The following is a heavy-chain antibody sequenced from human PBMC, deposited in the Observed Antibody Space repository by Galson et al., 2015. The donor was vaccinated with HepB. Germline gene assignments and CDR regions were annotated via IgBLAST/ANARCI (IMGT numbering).Heavy chain of an antibody. CDR3: VGWTVTTYTYQYYYGMDV. D-gene: IGHD4-17*01. Sequence: SLRLSCAASGFTFSSSTMHWVRQAPVKGLEWVAVISYDGSYKHYADSVKGRFTVSRDNSKNTLFLQMNSLRAEDTAVYYCVGWTVTTYTYQYYYGMDVWGQGTTVTVSS. CDR2: ISYDGSYK. J-gene: IGHJ6*02. CDR1: GFTFSSST. V-gene: IGHV3-30*04.